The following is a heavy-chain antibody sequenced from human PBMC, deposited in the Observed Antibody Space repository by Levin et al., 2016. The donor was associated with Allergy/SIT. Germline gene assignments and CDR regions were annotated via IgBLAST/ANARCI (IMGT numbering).Heavy chain of an antibody. CDR3: ARLPPLALGSSEDWFDP. CDR1: GGSIRSTNYY. Sequence: SETLSLTCSVSGGSIRSTNYYWGWIRQPPGKGLEWLGTIFYTGITFYNPSFKSRVTLVVDTSKNQFSLRLGYVTAADTAVYYCARLPPLALGSSEDWFDPWGQGILVTVSS. D-gene: IGHD3-10*01. V-gene: IGHV4-39*01. CDR2: IFYTGIT. J-gene: IGHJ5*02.